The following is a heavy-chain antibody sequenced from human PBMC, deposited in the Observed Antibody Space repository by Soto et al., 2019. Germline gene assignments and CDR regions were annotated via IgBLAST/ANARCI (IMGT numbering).Heavy chain of an antibody. CDR1: GFTFSSYS. Sequence: EVQLVESGGGLIQPGGSLRLSCAASGFTFSSYSMNWVRQAPGKGLEWVSYISSVGITIHYADSAKGRFTISRDNAKSSLYLQMNSLRAEDTGVYYCARDRYGDYLIDYWGQGTLVTVSS. J-gene: IGHJ4*02. CDR3: ARDRYGDYLIDY. CDR2: ISSVGITI. V-gene: IGHV3-48*01. D-gene: IGHD4-17*01.